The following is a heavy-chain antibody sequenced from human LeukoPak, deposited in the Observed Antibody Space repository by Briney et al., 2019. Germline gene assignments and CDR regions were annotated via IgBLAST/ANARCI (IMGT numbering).Heavy chain of an antibody. CDR3: AKGAVGYCSGGSCYPLDN. CDR2: NSGSGSST. V-gene: IGHV3-23*01. CDR1: GFTFSSYA. J-gene: IGHJ4*02. Sequence: PGGSLRLSCAASGFTFSSYAMSWVRQAPGKGLEWVSANSGSGSSTYYADSVKGRFTSSRDNSKNTLYVQMNSLRAEDTAVYYCAKGAVGYCSGGSCYPLDNWGQGTLVTVSS. D-gene: IGHD2-15*01.